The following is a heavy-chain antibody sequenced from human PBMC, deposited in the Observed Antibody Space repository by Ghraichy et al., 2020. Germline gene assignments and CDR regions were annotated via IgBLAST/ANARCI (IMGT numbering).Heavy chain of an antibody. CDR1: GFTFSRYW. CDR2: IKEDGSEK. D-gene: IGHD6-19*01. J-gene: IGHJ4*02. V-gene: IGHV3-7*03. Sequence: GGSLRLSCAASGFTFSRYWMSWVRQGPGKGLELVANIKEDGSEKYYVDSVKGRFTISRDNAKNSLYLQMNSLRAEDTALYYCASDPWIWEWLDWGQGTLVTVSS. CDR3: ASDPWIWEWLD.